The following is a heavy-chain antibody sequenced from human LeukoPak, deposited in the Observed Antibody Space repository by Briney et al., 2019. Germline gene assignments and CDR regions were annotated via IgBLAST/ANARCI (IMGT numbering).Heavy chain of an antibody. V-gene: IGHV3-23*01. D-gene: IGHD3-22*01. CDR2: INAAGGST. CDR1: RFSFSSDT. Sequence: GGSLRLSCADSRFSFSSDTMSWVRQPPGKGLEWVTTINAAGGSTFYAASVKGRFTISRDKSKNTLYLQMSSLRAEDTAVYYCAKVDYYSVGSGSYAFDIWGQGTMVTVSP. CDR3: AKVDYYSVGSGSYAFDI. J-gene: IGHJ3*02.